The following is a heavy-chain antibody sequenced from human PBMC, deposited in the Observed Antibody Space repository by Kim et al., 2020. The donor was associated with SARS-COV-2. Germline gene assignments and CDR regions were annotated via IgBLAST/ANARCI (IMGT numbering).Heavy chain of an antibody. D-gene: IGHD4-17*01. CDR1: GFTFSSYS. CDR2: ISSSSSYI. J-gene: IGHJ6*02. CDR3: ARDTVTTLTYYYYGMDV. V-gene: IGHV3-21*01. Sequence: GGSLRLSCAASGFTFSSYSMNWVRQAPGKGLEWVASISSSSSYIYYADSVKGRFTISRDNAKNSLYLQMNSLRDEDTAVYYCARDTVTTLTYYYYGMDVWGHGTPVTVSS.